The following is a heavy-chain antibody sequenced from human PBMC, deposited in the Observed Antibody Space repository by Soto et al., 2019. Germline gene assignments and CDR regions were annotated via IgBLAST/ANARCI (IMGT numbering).Heavy chain of an antibody. CDR1: GFTFSSYG. Sequence: QVQLVESGGGVVQPGRSLRLSCAASGFTFSSYGMHWVRQAPGKGLEWVAVIWYDGSNKYYADSVKGRFTISRDNFKNTLYLQMNSLRAEDTAVYYCARDVRIYDSSGYYVGDFDYWGQGTLVTVSS. CDR2: IWYDGSNK. J-gene: IGHJ4*02. CDR3: ARDVRIYDSSGYYVGDFDY. V-gene: IGHV3-33*01. D-gene: IGHD3-22*01.